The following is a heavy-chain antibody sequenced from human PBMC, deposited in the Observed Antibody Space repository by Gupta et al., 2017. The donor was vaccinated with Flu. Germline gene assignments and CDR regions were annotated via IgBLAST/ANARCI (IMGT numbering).Heavy chain of an antibody. Sequence: LIESAGGRVGPGECICLSCVDHGFNTAYYTINWARQSPGRGLEWVGSISGSGHQIFYGDSMKGRFTVSRDNAQKSVSLKLNNVRPDETCMYYCARDVNSASWFGELWSYFDYWGQGTLVTVSS. CDR1: GFNTAYYT. J-gene: IGHJ4*02. V-gene: IGHV3-21*04. CDR3: ARDVNSASWFGELWSYFDY. D-gene: IGHD3-10*01. CDR2: ISGSGHQI.